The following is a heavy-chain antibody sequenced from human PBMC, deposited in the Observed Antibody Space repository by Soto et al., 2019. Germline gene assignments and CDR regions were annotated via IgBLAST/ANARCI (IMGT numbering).Heavy chain of an antibody. D-gene: IGHD4-17*01. Sequence: GGSLRLSCAASGFTFSSYAMHWVRQAPGKGLEYVSAISSNGGSTYYANSVKGRFTISRDNSKNTLYLQMGSLRAEDMAVYYCARMGKHDYGDYENYYYYMDVWGKGTTVTVSS. CDR3: ARMGKHDYGDYENYYYYMDV. V-gene: IGHV3-64*01. CDR2: ISSNGGST. J-gene: IGHJ6*03. CDR1: GFTFSSYA.